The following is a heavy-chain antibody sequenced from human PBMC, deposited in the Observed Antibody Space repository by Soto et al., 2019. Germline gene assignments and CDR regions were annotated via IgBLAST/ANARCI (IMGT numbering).Heavy chain of an antibody. CDR2: VGGSDTDK. CDR1: GFTFSAYA. CDR3: AKDATAVNGVWDPFDM. J-gene: IGHJ3*02. Sequence: EVQLLESGGGVVQPGGSLRLSCAASGFTFSAYAMSWVRQAPGKGLQWVSGVGGSDTDKHYADSVRGRFTVSRHNSKNTLYLQMNSLRVDDTAVYYCAKDATAVNGVWDPFDMWGQGTEVTVSS. D-gene: IGHD2-8*01. V-gene: IGHV3-23*01.